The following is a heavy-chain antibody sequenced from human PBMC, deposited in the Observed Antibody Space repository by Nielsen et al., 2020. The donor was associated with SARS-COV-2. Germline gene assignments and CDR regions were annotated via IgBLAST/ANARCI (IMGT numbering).Heavy chain of an antibody. V-gene: IGHV4-34*01. CDR1: GGSFSGYY. CDR2: INHSGST. J-gene: IGHJ5*02. CDR3: ATGAAAGTQNWFDP. Sequence: SETLSLTCAVYGGSFSGYYWSWIRQPPGKGLEWIGEINHSGSTNYNPSLKSRVTISVDTSKNQFSLKLSSVTAADTAVYYCATGAAAGTQNWFDPWGQGTLVTVSS. D-gene: IGHD6-13*01.